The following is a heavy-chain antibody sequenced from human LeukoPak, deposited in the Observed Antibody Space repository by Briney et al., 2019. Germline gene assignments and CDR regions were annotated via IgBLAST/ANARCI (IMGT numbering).Heavy chain of an antibody. V-gene: IGHV3-23*01. CDR3: AKDRIQLWFXXYXDY. Sequence: GGSLRLSCAASGFTFSSYAMSWVRQAPGKGLEWGSAISGSGGSTNYADSVKGRFTISRDNSKNTLYLQMNSLRAEDTAVYYXAKDRIQLWFXXYXDYWGQXXXVXXSS. CDR2: ISGSGGST. D-gene: IGHD5-18*01. CDR1: GFTFSSYA. J-gene: IGHJ4*02.